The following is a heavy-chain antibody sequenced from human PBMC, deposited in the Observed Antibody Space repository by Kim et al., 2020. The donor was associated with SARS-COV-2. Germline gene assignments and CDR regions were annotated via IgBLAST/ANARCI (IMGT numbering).Heavy chain of an antibody. J-gene: IGHJ6*02. Sequence: SETLSLTCTVSGGSISSGDYYWSWIRQPPGKGLEWIGYIYYSGSTYYNPSLKSRVTISVDTSKNQFSLKLVSVTAADTAVYYCARDRLYGDPVYYYYGRSVWGQGTTFTVSS. D-gene: IGHD4-17*01. CDR3: ARDRLYGDPVYYYYGRSV. CDR1: GGSISSGDYY. V-gene: IGHV4-30-4*01. CDR2: IYYSGST.